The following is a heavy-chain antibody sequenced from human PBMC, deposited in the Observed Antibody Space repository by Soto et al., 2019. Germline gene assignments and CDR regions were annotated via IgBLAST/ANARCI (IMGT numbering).Heavy chain of an antibody. CDR3: AREPADGDYVDY. D-gene: IGHD2-8*01. Sequence: SLTCPVSVYSIRSCYNWGWFRPPPGKGLEWIGSIYHSGSTYYNPSLKSRVTISVDTSKNQFSLKLSSVTAADTAVYYCAREPADGDYVDYWGQGNLVNVSS. CDR1: VYSIRSCYN. CDR2: IYHSGST. V-gene: IGHV4-38-2*02. J-gene: IGHJ4*02.